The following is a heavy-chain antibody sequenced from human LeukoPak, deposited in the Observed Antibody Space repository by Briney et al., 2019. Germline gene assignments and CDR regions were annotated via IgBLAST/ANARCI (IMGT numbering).Heavy chain of an antibody. J-gene: IGHJ6*04. D-gene: IGHD3-9*01. Sequence: GGSLRLSCAASGFTFSSYEMNWVRQAPGKGLEWVSYISSSGSTIYYADSVKGRFTISRDNGKNSLYLRMNSLRAEDTAVYYCARDRGDYDILTGYYRYYYYGMDVWGKGTTVTVSS. V-gene: IGHV3-48*03. CDR3: ARDRGDYDILTGYYRYYYYGMDV. CDR2: ISSSGSTI. CDR1: GFTFSSYE.